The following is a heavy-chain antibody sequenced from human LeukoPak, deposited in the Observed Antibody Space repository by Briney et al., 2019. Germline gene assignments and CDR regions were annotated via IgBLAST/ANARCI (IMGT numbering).Heavy chain of an antibody. D-gene: IGHD2-15*01. CDR1: GGSISSYY. CDR2: IYYSGST. J-gene: IGHJ4*02. Sequence: SETLSLTCTVSGGSISSYYWSWIRQPPGKGLEWIGYIYYSGSTNYNPSLKSRVTISVDTSKNQFSLKLSSVTAADTAVYYCARDRRYCSGGSCRNYFDYWGQGTLVTVSS. V-gene: IGHV4-59*12. CDR3: ARDRRYCSGGSCRNYFDY.